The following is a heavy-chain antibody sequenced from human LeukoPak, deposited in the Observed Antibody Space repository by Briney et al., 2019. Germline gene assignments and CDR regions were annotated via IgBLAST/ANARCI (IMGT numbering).Heavy chain of an antibody. J-gene: IGHJ4*02. CDR3: AKDRLGGFGSPFDY. D-gene: IGHD3-10*01. V-gene: IGHV3-23*01. CDR2: ISGSGGST. CDR1: GFTFSSYA. Sequence: GGSLRLSCAASGFTFSSYAMSLVRQAPGKGLEWVSAISGSGGSTYYADSVRGRFIISRDNSKNTLYLQMNSLRAEDTAVYYCAKDRLGGFGSPFDYWGQGTLVTVSS.